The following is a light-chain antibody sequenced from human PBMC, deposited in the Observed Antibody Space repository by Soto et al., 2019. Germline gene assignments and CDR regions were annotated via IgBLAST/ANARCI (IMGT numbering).Light chain of an antibody. V-gene: IGKV1-9*01. CDR2: GAS. Sequence: DIQLTQSPSFLSASVGDRVTISCRASQAMNTYIAWYQQRPGAAPKVLVYGASTLYTGVPSRFSGSESGAVFTLTISSLQPEDFATYYCQQLHSYPITFGQGTRLEIK. CDR1: QAMNTY. J-gene: IGKJ5*01. CDR3: QQLHSYPIT.